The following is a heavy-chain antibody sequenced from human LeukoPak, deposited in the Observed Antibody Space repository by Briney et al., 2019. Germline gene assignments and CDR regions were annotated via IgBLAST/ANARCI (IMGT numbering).Heavy chain of an antibody. V-gene: IGHV4-31*03. D-gene: IGHD3-9*01. J-gene: IGHJ4*02. Sequence: SETLSLTCTVSGGSISSGGYYWSWIRQHPWKGLEWIGYIYYSGSTYYNPSLKSRVTISVDTSKNQFSLKLSSVTAADTAVYYCARTAYDILTGKSGSFDYWGQGTLVTVSS. CDR3: ARTAYDILTGKSGSFDY. CDR2: IYYSGST. CDR1: GGSISSGGYY.